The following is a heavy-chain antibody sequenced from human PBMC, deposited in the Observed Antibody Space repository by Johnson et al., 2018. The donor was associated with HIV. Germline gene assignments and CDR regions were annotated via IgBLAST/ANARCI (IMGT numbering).Heavy chain of an antibody. CDR2: ISYDGSNT. CDR1: GFTLSNYG. V-gene: IGHV3-30*03. D-gene: IGHD6-19*01. Sequence: VQLVESGGGVVQPGRSLRLSCAASGFTLSNYGIHWVRQAPGQGLEWVALISYDGSNTYYADSVKGRFTISRDNAKNSLYLQMNSLRAEDTALYYCARRGGSGWSAFDIWGQGTIVTVSS. J-gene: IGHJ3*02. CDR3: ARRGGSGWSAFDI.